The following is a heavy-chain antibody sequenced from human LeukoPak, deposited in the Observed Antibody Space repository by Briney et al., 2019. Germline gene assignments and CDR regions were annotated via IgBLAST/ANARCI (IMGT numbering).Heavy chain of an antibody. V-gene: IGHV1-18*01. CDR2: ISAYNGNT. CDR3: ARAECLEWEPQAYFDY. D-gene: IGHD3-3*01. J-gene: IGHJ4*02. CDR1: GYTFTSYD. Sequence: ASVKVSCKASGYTFTSYDINWVRQATGQGLEWMGWISAYNGNTNYAQKLQGRVTMTTDTSTSTAYMELRSLRSDDTAVYYCARAECLEWEPQAYFDYWGQGTLVTVSS.